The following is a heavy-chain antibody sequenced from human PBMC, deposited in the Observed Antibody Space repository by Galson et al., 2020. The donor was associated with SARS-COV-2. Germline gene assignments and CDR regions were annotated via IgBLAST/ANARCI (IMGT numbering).Heavy chain of an antibody. D-gene: IGHD2-2*01. CDR1: GYTFTSYG. J-gene: IGHJ6*02. Sequence: ASVKVSCKASGYTFTSYGISWVRQAPGQGLEWMGWISGYNGNTNHAQKFQGRVTMTTDTSTSTAYMELRSLRSDDTAVYYCAREPSSPETYYYYGLDVWGQGTTVTVSS. CDR2: ISGYNGNT. CDR3: AREPSSPETYYYYGLDV. V-gene: IGHV1-18*04.